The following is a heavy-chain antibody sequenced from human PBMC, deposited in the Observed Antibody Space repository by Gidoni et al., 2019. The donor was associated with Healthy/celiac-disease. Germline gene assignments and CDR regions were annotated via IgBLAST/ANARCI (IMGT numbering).Heavy chain of an antibody. V-gene: IGHV3-30*18. J-gene: IGHJ1*01. Sequence: VQLVASGGGVVQLGRSLRHPCEASGIPFRHYGMHWVRQAPGKGLEWVAVISYDGSNKYYADSVKGRFTISRDNSKNTLYLQMNSLRAEDTAVYYCAKDGSYGSGSYYDEYFQHWGQGTLVTVSS. D-gene: IGHD3-10*01. CDR2: ISYDGSNK. CDR3: AKDGSYGSGSYYDEYFQH. CDR1: GIPFRHYG.